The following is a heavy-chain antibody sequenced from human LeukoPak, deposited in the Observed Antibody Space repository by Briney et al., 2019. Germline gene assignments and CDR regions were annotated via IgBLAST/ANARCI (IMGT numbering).Heavy chain of an antibody. D-gene: IGHD2-15*01. V-gene: IGHV3-11*04. CDR3: ARQLGYCSDGTCYFDY. J-gene: IGHJ4*02. CDR1: GFTFSDHY. Sequence: PGGSLRLSCAASGFTFSDHYMSWIRQAPGKGLEWVSYISSSGTIIYYADSVKDRFTISRDNAKNSLYLQMHSLRGEDTAVYYCARQLGYCSDGTCYFDYWGQGTLVTVSS. CDR2: ISSSGTII.